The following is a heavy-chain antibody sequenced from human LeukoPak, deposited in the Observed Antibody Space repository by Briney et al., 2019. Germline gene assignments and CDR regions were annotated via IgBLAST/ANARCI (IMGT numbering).Heavy chain of an antibody. CDR3: ARDRSMATVYNWFDP. D-gene: IGHD5-24*01. V-gene: IGHV4-39*07. J-gene: IGHJ5*02. Sequence: PSETLSLTCTVSGGSISSSSYYWGWIRQPPGKGLEWVGSIYYSGSTYYNPSLNRRVTIPVDTSKNQFSLKLSSVTAADTAVYYCARDRSMATVYNWFDPWGQGTLVTVSS. CDR1: GGSISSSSYY. CDR2: IYYSGST.